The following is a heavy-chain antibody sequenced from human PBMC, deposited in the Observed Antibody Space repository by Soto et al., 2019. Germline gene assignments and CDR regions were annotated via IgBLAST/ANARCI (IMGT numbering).Heavy chain of an antibody. V-gene: IGHV1-18*01. CDR1: GYTFTSYG. CDR2: ISAYTGNT. D-gene: IGHD1-26*01. Sequence: QVQLVQSGAEVKKPGASVKVSCKASGYTFTSYGITWVRQAPGQGLEWMGWISAYTGNTHYAQKLQGRVTITTDTSTSTGYMELRSLRSDYTAVYDCARVGSYFFGFDYCGQGTLVTVSS. CDR3: ARVGSYFFGFDY. J-gene: IGHJ4*02.